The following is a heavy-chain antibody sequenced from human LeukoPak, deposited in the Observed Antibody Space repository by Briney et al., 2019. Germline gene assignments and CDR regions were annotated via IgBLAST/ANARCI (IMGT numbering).Heavy chain of an antibody. D-gene: IGHD2-2*01. CDR1: GFTFSSYG. J-gene: IGHJ4*02. CDR3: ATVYCSSTSCYGDLDY. V-gene: IGHV3-30*02. CDR2: IRYDGSNK. Sequence: AGTLRLSCAASGFTFSSYGMHWVRQAPGKGLEWVAFIRYDGSNKYYADSVKGRFTISRDNSKNTLYLQMNSLEAEDTAVYYCATVYCSSTSCYGDLDYWGQGTLVTVSS.